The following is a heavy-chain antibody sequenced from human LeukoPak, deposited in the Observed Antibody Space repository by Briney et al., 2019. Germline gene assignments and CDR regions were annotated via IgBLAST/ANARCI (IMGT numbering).Heavy chain of an antibody. J-gene: IGHJ4*02. CDR1: GGSISSSSYY. CDR2: VYLSGST. CDR3: SRGAGSVVRGDVHFDY. Sequence: SETLSLTWTVAGGSISSSSYYWGWIRQPPGKGLEWTGRVYLSGSTYYNPSLKCRGPRSVDPSKNQLSLKLSAVTAASRAAYCCSRGAGSVVRGDVHFDYWGQGSLVTVSS. V-gene: IGHV4-39*07. D-gene: IGHD3-10*01.